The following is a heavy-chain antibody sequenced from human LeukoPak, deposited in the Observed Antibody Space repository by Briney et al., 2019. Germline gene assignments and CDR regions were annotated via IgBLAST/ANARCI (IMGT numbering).Heavy chain of an antibody. D-gene: IGHD4-17*01. CDR2: IYSGGST. CDR1: GFTFDDYG. Sequence: PGGSLRLSCAASGFTFDDYGMSWVRQAPGKGLEWVSVIYSGGSTYYADSVKGRFTLSRDNSKNTLYLQLNSLRVEDTAVYYCAKEIYGDSTGGRFQQWGQGTLVTVSS. J-gene: IGHJ1*01. V-gene: IGHV3-23*03. CDR3: AKEIYGDSTGGRFQQ.